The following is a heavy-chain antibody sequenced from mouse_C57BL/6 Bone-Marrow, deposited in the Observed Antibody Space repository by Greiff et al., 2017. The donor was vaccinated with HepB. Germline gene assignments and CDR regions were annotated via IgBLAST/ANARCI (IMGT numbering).Heavy chain of an antibody. CDR3: AEDYYGSSPWFAY. Sequence: VKLMESGPELVKPGASVKISCKASGYAFSSSWMNWVKQRPGQGLEWIGRIYPGDGDTNYNGKFKGKATLTADKSSSTAYMQLSSLTSEDSAVYFCAEDYYGSSPWFAYWGQGTRVTVSA. J-gene: IGHJ3*01. D-gene: IGHD1-1*01. CDR2: IYPGDGDT. V-gene: IGHV1-82*01. CDR1: GYAFSSSW.